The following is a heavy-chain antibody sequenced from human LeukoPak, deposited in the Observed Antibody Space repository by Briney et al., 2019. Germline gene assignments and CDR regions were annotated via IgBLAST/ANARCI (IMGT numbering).Heavy chain of an antibody. V-gene: IGHV3-23*01. CDR3: AKRKQWLVPLGAFDI. D-gene: IGHD6-19*01. CDR2: ISGSGGST. Sequence: TGGSLRLSCAASGFTFSSYAMSWVRQAPGKGLEWVSAISGSGGSTYYADSVKGRFTISRDNAKNSLYLQMNSLRAEDTALYYCAKRKQWLVPLGAFDIWGQGTMVTVSS. CDR1: GFTFSSYA. J-gene: IGHJ3*02.